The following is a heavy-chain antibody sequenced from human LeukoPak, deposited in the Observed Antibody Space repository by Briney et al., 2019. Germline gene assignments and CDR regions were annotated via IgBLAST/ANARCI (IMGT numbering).Heavy chain of an antibody. J-gene: IGHJ4*02. CDR2: INTNTGNP. D-gene: IGHD3-9*01. Sequence: ASVKVSCKASRYTFTSYAMNWVRQAPGQGLEWMGWINTNTGNPTYAQGFTGRFVFSLDTSVSTAYLQISSLKAEDTAVYYCARDRYDILTGHPTFDYWGQGTLVTVSS. CDR1: RYTFTSYA. CDR3: ARDRYDILTGHPTFDY. V-gene: IGHV7-4-1*02.